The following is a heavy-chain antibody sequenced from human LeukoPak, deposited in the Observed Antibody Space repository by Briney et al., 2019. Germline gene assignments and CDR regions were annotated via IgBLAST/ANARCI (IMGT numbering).Heavy chain of an antibody. CDR2: IWYGGSNK. CDR3: ARLYSSGWPISYGMDV. Sequence: RSGGSLRLSCAAPGFTFSSYGMHWVRQAPGKGLEWVAVIWYGGSNKYYADSVKGRFTISRDNSKNTLYLQMNSLRAEDTAVYYCARLYSSGWPISYGMDVWGQGTTVTVSS. CDR1: GFTFSSYG. V-gene: IGHV3-33*08. J-gene: IGHJ6*02. D-gene: IGHD6-19*01.